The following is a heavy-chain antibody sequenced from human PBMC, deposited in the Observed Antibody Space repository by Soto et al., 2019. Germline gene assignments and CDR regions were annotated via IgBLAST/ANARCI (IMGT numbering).Heavy chain of an antibody. CDR3: ARDPYDYYGSGSPNWFAP. V-gene: IGHV1-69*13. J-gene: IGHJ5*02. Sequence: SVKVSCKASGGTFSSYAISWVRQAPGQGLEWMGGIIPIFGTANYAQKFQGRVTITADESTSTAYMELSSLRSEDTAVYYCARDPYDYYGSGSPNWFAPWGQGTLVTVSS. CDR1: GGTFSSYA. D-gene: IGHD3-10*01. CDR2: IIPIFGTA.